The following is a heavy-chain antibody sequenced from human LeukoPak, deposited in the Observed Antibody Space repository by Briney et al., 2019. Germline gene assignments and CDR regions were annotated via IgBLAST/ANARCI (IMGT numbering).Heavy chain of an antibody. J-gene: IGHJ4*02. D-gene: IGHD5-24*01. Sequence: GASVKVSCKASGGTFSSYAISWVRQAPGQGLEWMGGIIPIFGTANYAQKFQGRVTITADESTSTAHMGLSSLRSEDTAVYYCARMVAEMATTQYYFDYWGQGTLVTVSS. CDR3: ARMVAEMATTQYYFDY. CDR2: IIPIFGTA. CDR1: GGTFSSYA. V-gene: IGHV1-69*13.